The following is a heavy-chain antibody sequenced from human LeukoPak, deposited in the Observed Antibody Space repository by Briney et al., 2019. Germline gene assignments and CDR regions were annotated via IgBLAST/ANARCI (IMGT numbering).Heavy chain of an antibody. CDR2: IWYDGSNE. CDR3: ARDMSVRVFDY. CDR1: GFTFRSYG. D-gene: IGHD3-16*01. V-gene: IGHV3-33*01. Sequence: PGRSLRLSCAASGFTFRSYGMHWVRQAPGKGLEWVAVIWYDGSNENYADSVKGRFTISRDNSKNMLFLQMNSLRAEDTAVYFCARDMSVRVFDYWGQGTLVTVSS. J-gene: IGHJ4*02.